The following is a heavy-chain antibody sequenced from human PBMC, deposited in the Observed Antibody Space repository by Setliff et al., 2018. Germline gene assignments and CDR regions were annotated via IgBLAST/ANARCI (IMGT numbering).Heavy chain of an antibody. V-gene: IGHV4-31*03. J-gene: IGHJ3*02. CDR2: IYYSGST. CDR3: AISTIFGVVSPTPDAFDI. CDR1: GGSISSGGYY. D-gene: IGHD3-3*01. Sequence: PSETLSLTCTVSGGSISSGGYYWSWIRQHPGKGLEWIGYIYYSGSTYYNPSLKSRVTISVDTSKNQFSLKLSSVTAADTAVYYCAISTIFGVVSPTPDAFDIWGQGPMVTVSS.